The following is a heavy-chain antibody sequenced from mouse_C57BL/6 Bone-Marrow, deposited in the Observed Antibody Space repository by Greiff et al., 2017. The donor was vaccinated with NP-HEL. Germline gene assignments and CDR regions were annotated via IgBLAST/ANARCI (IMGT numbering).Heavy chain of an antibody. V-gene: IGHV1-76*01. D-gene: IGHD1-1*01. CDR3: ARKDGSSPYWDFDV. J-gene: IGHJ1*03. CDR2: IYPGSGNT. CDR1: GYTFTDYY. Sequence: VQLQQSGAELVRPGASVKLSCKASGYTFTDYYINWVKQRPGQGLEWIARIYPGSGNTYYNEKFKGKATLTAEKSSSTAYMQLSSLTSEDSAVYFCARKDGSSPYWDFDVWGTGTTVTVSS.